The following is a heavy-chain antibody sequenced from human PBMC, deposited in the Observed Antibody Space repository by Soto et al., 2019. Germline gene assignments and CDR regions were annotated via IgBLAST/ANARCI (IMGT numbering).Heavy chain of an antibody. J-gene: IGHJ4*02. CDR2: ISGSGGST. Sequence: EVPLLESGGGLVQPGGSLRLSCAASGFTFSSYAMSWVRQAPGKGLEWVSAISGSGGSTYYADSVKGRFTISRDNSKNTMYLQMKSLRAEDTAVYYCAKAAYGSGSYSLFDCWGQGTLVTVSS. V-gene: IGHV3-23*01. CDR3: AKAAYGSGSYSLFDC. CDR1: GFTFSSYA. D-gene: IGHD3-10*01.